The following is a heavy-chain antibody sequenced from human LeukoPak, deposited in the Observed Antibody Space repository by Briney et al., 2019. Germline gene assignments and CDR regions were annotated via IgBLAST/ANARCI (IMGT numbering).Heavy chain of an antibody. D-gene: IGHD3-3*01. J-gene: IGHJ3*02. CDR3: ARAEGSYYDFWSGYADAFDI. Sequence: GGSLRLSCAASGFTFSSYAMSWVRQASGKGLEWVSAISGSGGSTYYADSVKGRFTISRDNSKNTLYLQMNSLRAEDTAVYYCARAEGSYYDFWSGYADAFDIWGQGTMVTVSS. CDR1: GFTFSSYA. V-gene: IGHV3-23*01. CDR2: ISGSGGST.